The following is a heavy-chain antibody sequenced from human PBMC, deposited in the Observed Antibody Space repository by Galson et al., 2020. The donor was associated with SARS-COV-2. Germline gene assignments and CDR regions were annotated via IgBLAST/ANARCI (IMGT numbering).Heavy chain of an antibody. J-gene: IGHJ3*02. Sequence: ASVKVSCKASGYTFTGYYIHWVRQAPGQGLEWMGWINPDSGGTNYAQKFQGRVTMTRDTSISTAYMALNRLRSDDTAVYYCARATNYCSGSCQRGWYAFDIWGQGTMVTVSS. CDR3: ARATNYCSGSCQRGWYAFDI. V-gene: IGHV1-2*02. D-gene: IGHD2-15*01. CDR2: INPDSGGT. CDR1: GYTFTGYY.